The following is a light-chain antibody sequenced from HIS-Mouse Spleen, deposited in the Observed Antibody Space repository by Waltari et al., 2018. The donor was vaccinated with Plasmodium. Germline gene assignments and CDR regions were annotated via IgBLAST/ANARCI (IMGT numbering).Light chain of an antibody. CDR1: QGISSY. Sequence: AIRLTQSPSSLSASTGDRVTITFRASQGISSYLAWYQQKPGKAPKLLIYAASTLQSGVPSRFSGSGSGTDFTLTISCLQSEDFATYYCQQYYSYPALTFGGGTKVEIK. V-gene: IGKV1-8*01. CDR2: AAS. J-gene: IGKJ4*01. CDR3: QQYYSYPALT.